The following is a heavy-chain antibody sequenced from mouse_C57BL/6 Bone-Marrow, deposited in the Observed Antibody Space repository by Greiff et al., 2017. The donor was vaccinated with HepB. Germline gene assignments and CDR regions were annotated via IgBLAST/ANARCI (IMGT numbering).Heavy chain of an antibody. Sequence: QVQLQQPGAELVKPGASVKMSCKASGYTFTSYWITWVKQRPGQGLEWIGDIYPGSGSTNYNEKFKSKATLTVDTSSSTAYMQLSSLTSEDSAVYYCAREGGYGFIWDYWGQGTTLTVSS. D-gene: IGHD1-2*01. CDR1: GYTFTSYW. V-gene: IGHV1-55*01. CDR3: AREGGYGFIWDY. CDR2: IYPGSGST. J-gene: IGHJ2*01.